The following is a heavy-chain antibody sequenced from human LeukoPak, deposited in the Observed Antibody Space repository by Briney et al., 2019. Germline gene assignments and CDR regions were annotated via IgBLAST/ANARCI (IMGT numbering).Heavy chain of an antibody. D-gene: IGHD1-26*01. J-gene: IGHJ4*02. CDR3: ATSGSYYGTFDY. V-gene: IGHV1-24*01. CDR1: GYTLTELS. Sequence: ASVKVSCKASGYTLTELSMHWVRQAPGKGLEWMGGFDPEDGETTYAQKFQGRVTMTEDTSTDTAYMEPSSLRSEDTAVYYCATSGSYYGTFDYWGQGTLVTVSS. CDR2: FDPEDGET.